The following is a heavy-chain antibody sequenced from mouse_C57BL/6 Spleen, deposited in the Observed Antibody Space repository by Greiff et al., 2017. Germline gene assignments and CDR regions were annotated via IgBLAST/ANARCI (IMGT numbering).Heavy chain of an antibody. D-gene: IGHD2-12*01. CDR2: IYPGDGDT. CDR1: GYAFSSYW. V-gene: IGHV1-80*01. CDR3: ARSKPYDGWYFDV. Sequence: LVESGAELVKPGASVKISCKASGYAFSSYWMNWVKQRPGKGLEWIGQIYPGDGDTNYNGKFKGKATLTADKSSSPAYMQLSSLTSEDSAVYFCARSKPYDGWYFDVWGTGTTVTVSS. J-gene: IGHJ1*03.